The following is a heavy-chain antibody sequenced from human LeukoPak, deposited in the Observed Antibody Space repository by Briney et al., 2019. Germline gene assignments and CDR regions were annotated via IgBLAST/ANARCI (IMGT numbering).Heavy chain of an antibody. CDR3: AKVGSGWSLLDY. CDR1: GFTFSSYG. Sequence: GGSLRLSCAASGFTFSSYGMHWVRQAPAKGLEWVVFIRYDGSNKYYADSVKGRFSISRDNSKNTLYLQMNSLRAEDTAVYYCAKVGSGWSLLDYWGQGTLVTVSS. D-gene: IGHD6-19*01. V-gene: IGHV3-30*02. CDR2: IRYDGSNK. J-gene: IGHJ4*02.